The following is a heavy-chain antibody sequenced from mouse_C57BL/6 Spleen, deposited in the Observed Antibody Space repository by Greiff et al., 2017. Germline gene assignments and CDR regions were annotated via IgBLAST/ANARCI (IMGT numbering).Heavy chain of an antibody. D-gene: IGHD2-1*01. CDR3: ATGYGNRGYWYFDV. V-gene: IGHV1-61*01. CDR1: GYTFTSYW. CDR2: IYPSDSET. J-gene: IGHJ1*03. Sequence: QVQLQQPGAELVRPGSSVKLSCKASGYTFTSYWMDWVKQRPGQGLEWIGNIYPSDSETHYNQKFKDKATLTVDKSSSTAYMQLSSLTSEDSAVYDCATGYGNRGYWYFDVWGTGTTVTVSS.